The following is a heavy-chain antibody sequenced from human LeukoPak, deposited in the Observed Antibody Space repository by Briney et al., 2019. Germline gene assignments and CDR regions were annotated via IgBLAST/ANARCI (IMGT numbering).Heavy chain of an antibody. J-gene: IGHJ4*02. D-gene: IGHD6-13*01. V-gene: IGHV3-9*01. CDR2: ISWNSGSI. CDR3: AKDYRAAAGLNY. CDR1: GLTFDDYA. Sequence: GRSLRLSCAASGLTFDDYAMHWVRQATGKGLEWVSGISWNSGSIGYADSVKGRFTISRGNAKNSLYLQMNSLRAEDTALYYCAKDYRAAAGLNYWGQGTLVTVSS.